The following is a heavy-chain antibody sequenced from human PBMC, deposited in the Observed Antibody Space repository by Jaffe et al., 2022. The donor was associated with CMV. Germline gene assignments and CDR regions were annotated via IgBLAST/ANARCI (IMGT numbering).Heavy chain of an antibody. CDR2: IKQDGSEK. CDR3: ARVRGSGSYDSNWFDP. CDR1: GFTFSSYW. J-gene: IGHJ5*02. V-gene: IGHV3-7*01. D-gene: IGHD3-10*01. Sequence: EVQLVESGGGLVQPGGSLRLSCAASGFTFSSYWMSWVRQAPGKGLEWVANIKQDGSEKYYVDSVKGRFTISRDNAKNSLYLQMNSLRAEDTAVYYCARVRGSGSYDSNWFDPWGQGTLVTVSS.